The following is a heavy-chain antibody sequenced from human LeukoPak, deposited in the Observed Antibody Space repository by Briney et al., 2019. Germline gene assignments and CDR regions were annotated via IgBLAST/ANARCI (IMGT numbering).Heavy chain of an antibody. CDR1: GFTFSSNA. Sequence: PGGSLRLSCAASGFTFSSNAMSWVRQAPGKGLEWVSTISSGGGSSTNYEDSVKGRFTISRDSSKNTLYLQMNSLRAEDTAVYYCAKDPTSITMVRGVITYFDYWGQGTLVTVSS. CDR3: AKDPTSITMVRGVITYFDY. J-gene: IGHJ4*02. V-gene: IGHV3-23*01. D-gene: IGHD3-10*01. CDR2: ISSGGGSST.